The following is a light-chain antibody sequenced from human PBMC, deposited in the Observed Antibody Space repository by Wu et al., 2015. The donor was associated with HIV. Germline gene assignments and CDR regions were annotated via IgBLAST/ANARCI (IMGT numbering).Light chain of an antibody. J-gene: IGKJ1*01. CDR1: QSVDSN. CDR2: SAS. V-gene: IGKV3-15*01. Sequence: EIVMTQFPATLSVSPGERVTLSCRASQSVDSNLAWYQQKPGQAPRLLIYSASTRATDVPARFSGSGSGTEFTLTISSVQSEDFAIYYCQQCYHWPPWTFGQGTRVEMK. CDR3: QQCYHWPPWT.